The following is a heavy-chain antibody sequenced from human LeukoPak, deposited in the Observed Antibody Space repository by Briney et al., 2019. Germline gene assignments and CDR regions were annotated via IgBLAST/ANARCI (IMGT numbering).Heavy chain of an antibody. V-gene: IGHV4-59*01. CDR2: IDYSGTT. CDR1: GGSISSYY. CDR3: ARATYYYGSGSPIPDY. D-gene: IGHD3-10*01. J-gene: IGHJ4*02. Sequence: NPSGTLSLTCSVSGGSISSYYWSWIRQPPGKGLEWIAYIDYSGTTNYNPSLKSRVTISLDTPKNQFSLKLSSVTAADTAVYYCARATYYYGSGSPIPDYWGQGTLVTVSS.